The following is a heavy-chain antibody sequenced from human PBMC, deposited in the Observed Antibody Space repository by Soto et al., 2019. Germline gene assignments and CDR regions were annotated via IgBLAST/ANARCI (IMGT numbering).Heavy chain of an antibody. J-gene: IGHJ5*02. CDR1: GGSFSGYY. Sequence: QVQLQQWGAGLLKPSETLSLTCAVYGGSFSGYYWSWIRQPPGKGLEWIGEINHSGSTNYNPSLKSRVTISVDTSKNQFSLKLSSVTAADTAVYYCARVVPAATNWFHPWGQGTLVTVSS. V-gene: IGHV4-34*01. CDR3: ARVVPAATNWFHP. CDR2: INHSGST. D-gene: IGHD2-2*01.